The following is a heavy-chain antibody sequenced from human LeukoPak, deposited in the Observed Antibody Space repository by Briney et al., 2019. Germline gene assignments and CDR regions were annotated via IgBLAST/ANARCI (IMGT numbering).Heavy chain of an antibody. CDR3: ATQSITLVVVISPFDY. Sequence: PGGSLRLSCAASGLTFSNFPMYWVRQAPGKGLEWVALIQDDGATTNYADSVRGRFTISRDNSKSTVYLQMNSLKPDDTAVYYCATQSITLVVVISPFDYWGQGTLVTVSS. D-gene: IGHD3-22*01. CDR2: IQDDGATT. V-gene: IGHV3-30*02. J-gene: IGHJ4*02. CDR1: GLTFSNFP.